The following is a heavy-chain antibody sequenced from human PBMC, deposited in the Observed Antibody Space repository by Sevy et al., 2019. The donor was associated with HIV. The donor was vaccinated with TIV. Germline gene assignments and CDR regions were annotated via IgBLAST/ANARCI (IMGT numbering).Heavy chain of an antibody. CDR1: GDSVSSNSAA. V-gene: IGHV6-1*01. Sequence: KQSQTLSLTCAISGDSVSSNSAAWNWIRQSPSRGLEWLGRTYYRSKWYNDYAVSVKSRITINPDTSKNQFSLQLNSVTPEDTAVYYCARELVLTSGLKLRKHYFDYWGQGTLVTVSS. CDR2: TYYRSKWYN. CDR3: ARELVLTSGLKLRKHYFDY. J-gene: IGHJ4*02. D-gene: IGHD6-6*01.